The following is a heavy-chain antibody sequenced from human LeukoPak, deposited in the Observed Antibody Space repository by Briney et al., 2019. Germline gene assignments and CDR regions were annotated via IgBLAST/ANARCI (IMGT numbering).Heavy chain of an antibody. Sequence: ASVKISCKVSGYTFTDYYMHWLQQAPGKGLEWRGLVDPEDGETIYAEKFQGRVTITADTSTDTAYMELSSLRSEDTAVYYCATDKDKSGSYRDYWGQGTLVTVSS. V-gene: IGHV1-69-2*01. D-gene: IGHD1-26*01. J-gene: IGHJ4*02. CDR1: GYTFTDYY. CDR2: VDPEDGET. CDR3: ATDKDKSGSYRDY.